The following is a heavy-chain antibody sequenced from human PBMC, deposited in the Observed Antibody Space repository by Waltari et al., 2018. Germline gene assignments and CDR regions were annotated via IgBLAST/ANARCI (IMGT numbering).Heavy chain of an antibody. Sequence: EVQLVESGGGLVQPGGSLRLSCAASGFTVSSYWMSWVRQAPGKGLEWVANIKQDGSEKYYVDSVEGRFTISRDNAKNSLYLQMNSLRAEDTAVYYCAREVAVAGPGYWGQGTLVTVSS. D-gene: IGHD6-19*01. J-gene: IGHJ4*02. CDR3: AREVAVAGPGY. CDR2: IKQDGSEK. V-gene: IGHV3-7*01. CDR1: GFTVSSYW.